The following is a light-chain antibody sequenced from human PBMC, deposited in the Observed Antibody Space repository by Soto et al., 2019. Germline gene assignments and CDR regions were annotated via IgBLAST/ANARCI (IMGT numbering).Light chain of an antibody. CDR2: QIS. V-gene: IGKV2-24*01. CDR1: QSLVHSDGNTY. Sequence: ETVMTQTPLSSPVTLGQPASISCRSSQSLVHSDGNTYFTWLQQRPGQPPRLLSYQISYPFSGVPDRFSGSGAGTDFTLEISRVEAEDVGVYYCMPQTHFPHTFGQGTKLEIK. CDR3: MPQTHFPHT. J-gene: IGKJ2*01.